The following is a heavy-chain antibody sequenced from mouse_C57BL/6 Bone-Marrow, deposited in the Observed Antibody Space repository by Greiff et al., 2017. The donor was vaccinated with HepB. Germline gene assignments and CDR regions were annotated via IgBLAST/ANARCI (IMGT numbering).Heavy chain of an antibody. CDR2: IHPNSGST. J-gene: IGHJ3*01. Sequence: QVQLQQPGAELVKPGASVKLSCKASGYTFTSYWMHWVKQRPGQGLEWIGMIHPNSGSTNYNEKFKSKATLTVDKSSSTAYMQLSSLTSEDSAVYYCARSVLYYDYDGLAYWGQGTLVTVSA. V-gene: IGHV1-64*01. CDR1: GYTFTSYW. D-gene: IGHD2-4*01. CDR3: ARSVLYYDYDGLAY.